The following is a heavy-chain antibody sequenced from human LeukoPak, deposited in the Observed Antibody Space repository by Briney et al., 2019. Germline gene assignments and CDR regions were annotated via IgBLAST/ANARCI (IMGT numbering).Heavy chain of an antibody. J-gene: IGHJ4*02. CDR2: ISSSSYI. V-gene: IGHV3-21*01. Sequence: GGSLRLSCAASGFTFSSYSMNWVRQAPGKGLEWVSSISSSSYIYYADSVKGRFTISRDNAKNSLYLQMNSLRAEDTAVYYCARSGYYDILTGYPFDYWGQGTLVTVSS. CDR3: ARSGYYDILTGYPFDY. D-gene: IGHD3-9*01. CDR1: GFTFSSYS.